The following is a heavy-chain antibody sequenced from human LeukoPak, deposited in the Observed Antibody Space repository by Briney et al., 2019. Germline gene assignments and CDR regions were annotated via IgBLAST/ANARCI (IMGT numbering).Heavy chain of an antibody. J-gene: IGHJ6*03. CDR2: ISSSSSYI. CDR1: GFTFSSYS. Sequence: PGGSLRLSCAASGFTFSSYSMNWVRQAPGKGLEWVSSISSSSSYIYYVDSVKGRFTISRENAKKSLYLQMNSLRAEDTALYYCARDGDTVLTRGYYYYMDVWGKGTTVTVSS. CDR3: ARDGDTVLTRGYYYYMDV. D-gene: IGHD4-23*01. V-gene: IGHV3-21*01.